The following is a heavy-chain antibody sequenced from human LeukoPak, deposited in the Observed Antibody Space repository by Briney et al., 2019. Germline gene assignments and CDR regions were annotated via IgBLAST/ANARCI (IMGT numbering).Heavy chain of an antibody. D-gene: IGHD3-9*01. V-gene: IGHV7-4-1*02. CDR1: GYTITSYA. CDR3: VCFDCGDY. CDR2: INTNTGNP. Sequence: ASVKVSCKASGYTITSYAMSWVRQAPGQGLEWLGWINTNTGNPTYAQGFTGRFVFSLDTSVSTAYLQISSLKAEDTAVYYCVCFDCGDYWGQGTLVTVSS. J-gene: IGHJ4*02.